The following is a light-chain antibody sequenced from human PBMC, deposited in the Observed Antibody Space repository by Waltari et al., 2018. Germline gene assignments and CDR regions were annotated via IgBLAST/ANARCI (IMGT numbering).Light chain of an antibody. CDR3: QQSYSRARLT. CDR2: AAS. CDR1: QSISSY. V-gene: IGKV1-39*01. J-gene: IGKJ4*01. Sequence: DIQMTQSPSSLSASVGDRVTITCRASQSISSYLNWYQQKPGKAPKLLIYAASSLQSGVPSRFSGSGSGTDFTLTISSLQPEDFATYYCQQSYSRARLTFGGGTKVEIK.